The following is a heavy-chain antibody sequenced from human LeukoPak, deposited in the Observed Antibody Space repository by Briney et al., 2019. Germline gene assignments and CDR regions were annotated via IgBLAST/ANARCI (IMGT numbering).Heavy chain of an antibody. Sequence: GGSLRLSCAASGFTFSSYAMHWVRQAPGKGLEWVAVISYDGSNKYYADSVKGRFTISRDNSKNTLYLQMNSLRAEDTAVYYCARGPFGVVINDAFDIWGQGTMVTVSS. J-gene: IGHJ3*02. D-gene: IGHD3-3*01. CDR1: GFTFSSYA. CDR2: ISYDGSNK. V-gene: IGHV3-30-3*01. CDR3: ARGPFGVVINDAFDI.